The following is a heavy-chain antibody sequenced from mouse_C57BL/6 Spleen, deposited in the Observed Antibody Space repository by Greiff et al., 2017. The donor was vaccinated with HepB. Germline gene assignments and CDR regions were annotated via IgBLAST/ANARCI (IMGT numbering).Heavy chain of an antibody. CDR3: ARGKDYGNL. D-gene: IGHD2-1*01. CDR2: IYPRSGNT. Sequence: QVQLQQSGAELARPGASVKLSCKASGYTFTSYGISWVKQRTGQGLEWIGEIYPRSGNTYYNEKFKGKATLTADKSSSTAYMELRSLTSEDSAVYFCARGKDYGNLWGQGTTLTVSS. J-gene: IGHJ2*01. V-gene: IGHV1-81*01. CDR1: GYTFTSYG.